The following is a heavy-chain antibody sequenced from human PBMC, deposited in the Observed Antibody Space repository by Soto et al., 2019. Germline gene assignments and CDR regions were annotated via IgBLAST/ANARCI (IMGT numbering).Heavy chain of an antibody. V-gene: IGHV3-7*01. D-gene: IGHD6-19*01. CDR3: ARLPRGQWRSHLDY. J-gene: IGHJ4*02. CDR2: IKLDGSEE. Sequence: VQLVESGGGLVQPGGCLRLSCAASGFTFSDYWMRWVRQAPGQGLEWVANIKLDGSEEYYVDSVKGRFTISRDNAKNSLSLQMNRLRVEDTAVYYCARLPRGQWRSHLDYWGQGTLVTVSS. CDR1: GFTFSDYW.